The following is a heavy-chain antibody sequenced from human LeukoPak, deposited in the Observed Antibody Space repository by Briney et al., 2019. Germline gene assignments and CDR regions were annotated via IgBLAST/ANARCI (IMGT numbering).Heavy chain of an antibody. J-gene: IGHJ6*02. CDR2: IKQDGSEK. CDR3: ARDDYVWGAQVPLDV. CDR1: GFTFSSYW. Sequence: GGSLRLSCAASGFTFSSYWMSWVRQAPGKGLEWVANIKQDGSEKYYVDSVKGRFTISRDNAKNSLYLQMNSLRAEDTAVYYCARDDYVWGAQVPLDVWGQGTTVTVSS. V-gene: IGHV3-7*01. D-gene: IGHD3-16*01.